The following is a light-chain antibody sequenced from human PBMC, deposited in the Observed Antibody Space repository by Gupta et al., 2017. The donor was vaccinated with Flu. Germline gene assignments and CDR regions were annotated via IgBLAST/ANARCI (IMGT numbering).Light chain of an antibody. CDR1: SANTGSNT. CDR2: GDN. CDR3: ATWDDSLNGWV. Sequence: QSVLTPPPSASGTPGQRVTNSCSGSSANTGSNTVNWYQQLPGTAPKLLSYGDNQRPSGVPDRFSGSKSGTSASLAISGLQSEDEADYYCATWDDSLNGWVFGGGTKLTVL. V-gene: IGLV1-44*01. J-gene: IGLJ3*02.